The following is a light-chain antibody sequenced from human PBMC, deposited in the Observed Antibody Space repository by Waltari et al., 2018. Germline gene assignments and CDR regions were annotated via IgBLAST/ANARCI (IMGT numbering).Light chain of an antibody. CDR3: ASYISSSTLEL. CDR1: SSDVGGNNY. Sequence: QSALTQPASVSGSPGQSITISCTGTSSDVGGNNYVSWYQHHPGKAPKRMIYDVSNRPSGVSNRFSGSKSGNTASLTISGLQAEDEADYYCASYISSSTLELFGGGTSLTVL. J-gene: IGLJ2*01. V-gene: IGLV2-14*03. CDR2: DVS.